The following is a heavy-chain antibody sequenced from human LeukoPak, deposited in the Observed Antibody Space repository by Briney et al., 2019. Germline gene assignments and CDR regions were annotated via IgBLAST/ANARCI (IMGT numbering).Heavy chain of an antibody. D-gene: IGHD3-3*01. Sequence: GGSLRLSCAASGFTFSSYWMHWVRQAPGKGLVWVSRINSDGSSTSYADSVKGRFTISRDNAKNTLYLQMNSLRAEDTAVYYCASGKAYDFWGGYYAATPNDYWGQGTLVTVSS. CDR3: ASGKAYDFWGGYYAATPNDY. CDR2: INSDGSST. V-gene: IGHV3-74*01. CDR1: GFTFSSYW. J-gene: IGHJ4*02.